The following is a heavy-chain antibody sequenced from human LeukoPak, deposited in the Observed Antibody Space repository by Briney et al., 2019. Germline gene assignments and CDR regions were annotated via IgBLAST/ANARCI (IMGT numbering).Heavy chain of an antibody. Sequence: GASVKVSCKASGYTFSSHDVNWVRQATGQGLEWMGWMNPNRGNTGYAQKFQGRVTMTRNTSISTAYMELTSLTSEDSAVYYCAKAVKYSYGSGSSYYFDYWGQGALVTASS. D-gene: IGHD3-10*01. V-gene: IGHV1-8*01. CDR2: MNPNRGNT. CDR3: AKAVKYSYGSGSSYYFDY. J-gene: IGHJ4*02. CDR1: GYTFSSHD.